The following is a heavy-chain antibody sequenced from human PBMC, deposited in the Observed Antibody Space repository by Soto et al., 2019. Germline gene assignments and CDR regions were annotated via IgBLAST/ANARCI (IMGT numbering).Heavy chain of an antibody. CDR2: IIPIFGTA. Sequence: QVQLVQSGAEVKKPGSSVKVSCKASGGTFSSYAISWVRQAPGQGLEWMGGIIPIFGTANYAQKFQGRVTISADESTSTAYMELSSLRSEDTAVYYCARGYYYGSGSYWWCDPWGQGTLVTVSS. J-gene: IGHJ5*02. CDR1: GGTFSSYA. CDR3: ARGYYYGSGSYWWCDP. D-gene: IGHD3-10*01. V-gene: IGHV1-69*01.